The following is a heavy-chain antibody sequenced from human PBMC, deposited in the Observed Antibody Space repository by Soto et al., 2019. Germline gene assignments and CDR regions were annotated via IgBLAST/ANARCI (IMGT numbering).Heavy chain of an antibody. CDR2: IKSKSDGGTT. V-gene: IGHV3-15*01. CDR3: TTDLWRIAVVVGSTGYFNP. J-gene: IGHJ5*02. Sequence: GGSLRFSCAASGFTFSSYWMSWVRQAPGKGLDWVGRIKSKSDGGTTEYAAPVRGRFTISRDDSKNTLYPQMNSLKTEDTAVYYCTTDLWRIAVVVGSTGYFNPWGQGTPVTV. CDR1: GFTFSSYW. D-gene: IGHD2-15*01.